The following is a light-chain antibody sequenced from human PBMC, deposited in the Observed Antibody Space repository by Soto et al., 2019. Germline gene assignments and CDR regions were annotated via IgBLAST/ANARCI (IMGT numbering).Light chain of an antibody. J-gene: IGLJ2*01. CDR1: SSDVGGYNY. CDR2: EVY. V-gene: IGLV2-8*01. CDR3: SSYAASDSFVV. Sequence: QSALTQPPSASGSPGQSVTISCTGTSSDVGGYNYVSWYQHHTDKAPKLIIYEVYKRPSGVPDRFSGSKSGNTASLTVSGLQAEDEAEYYCSSYAASDSFVVFGGGTKVTVL.